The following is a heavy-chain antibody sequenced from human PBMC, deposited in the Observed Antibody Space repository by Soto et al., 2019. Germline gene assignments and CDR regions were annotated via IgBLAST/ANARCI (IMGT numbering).Heavy chain of an antibody. V-gene: IGHV3-23*01. CDR2: ISVSGPDS. CDR1: GFTFSTYA. CDR3: AKFQIEGYHNYYGMDV. Sequence: ELQLLESGGGLVQPGGSLRLSCAASGFTFSTYALSWVRQAPGKGLEWVSTISVSGPDSYYADSVKGRFTISRDNSRDTLYLEMNSLRAEDTAIYYCAKFQIEGYHNYYGMDVWGQGTTVTVSS. J-gene: IGHJ6*02.